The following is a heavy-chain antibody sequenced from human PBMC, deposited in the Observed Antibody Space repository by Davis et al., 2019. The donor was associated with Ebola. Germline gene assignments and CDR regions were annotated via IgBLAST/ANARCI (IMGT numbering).Heavy chain of an antibody. V-gene: IGHV4-61*08. Sequence: SETLSLTCAISGGFVSSGGYSWSWIRQPPGKGLEWIGYYYYTGSTYYSPSLKSRVTISVDTSKNQFSLKLSSVTAADTAVYYCARFKATVTYFYYYYGMDVWGKGTTVTVSS. J-gene: IGHJ6*04. D-gene: IGHD4-17*01. CDR1: GGFVSSGGYS. CDR2: YYYTGST. CDR3: ARFKATVTYFYYYYGMDV.